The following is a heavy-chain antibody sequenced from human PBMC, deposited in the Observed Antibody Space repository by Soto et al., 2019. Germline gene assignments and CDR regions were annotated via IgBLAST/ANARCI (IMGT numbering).Heavy chain of an antibody. V-gene: IGHV3-74*01. J-gene: IGHJ5*02. Sequence: EVQLVESGGGLVQPGGALRLSCAASGFTFSNYWMHWVRQAPGKGLMWVSRINPDGSRTTYADSVKGRFAISRDNAKNTVFLQMNSLRAEDTAVYYCVRVQLGSYDWFDPWGQGTLVTVSS. CDR1: GFTFSNYW. D-gene: IGHD3-16*01. CDR3: VRVQLGSYDWFDP. CDR2: INPDGSRT.